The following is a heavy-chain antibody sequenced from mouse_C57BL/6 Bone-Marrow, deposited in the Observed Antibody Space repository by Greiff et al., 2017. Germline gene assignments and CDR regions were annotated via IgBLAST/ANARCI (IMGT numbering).Heavy chain of an antibody. Sequence: VQLQQSGAELARPGASVKMSCKASGYTFTSYTMHWVKQRPGQGLEWIGYINPSSGYTKYNQKFKDKATLTADKPSSTAYMQLSSLTSEDSAVYYCARGPYYAMDYWGQGTSVTVSS. CDR3: ARGPYYAMDY. V-gene: IGHV1-4*01. CDR2: INPSSGYT. J-gene: IGHJ4*01. CDR1: GYTFTSYT.